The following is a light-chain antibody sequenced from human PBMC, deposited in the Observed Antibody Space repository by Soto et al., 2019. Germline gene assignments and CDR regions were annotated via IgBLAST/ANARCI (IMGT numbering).Light chain of an antibody. Sequence: EIVLTQSPATLSLSPGQRATLSCRASQSVSTYLAWYQQKPGQAPRLLIYDASTRATGISARFSGSGSGTDFTLTISSLEPEDFAVYYCQQRSNWPPTWTFGQGTKVEIK. CDR3: QQRSNWPPTWT. V-gene: IGKV3-11*01. CDR1: QSVSTY. CDR2: DAS. J-gene: IGKJ1*01.